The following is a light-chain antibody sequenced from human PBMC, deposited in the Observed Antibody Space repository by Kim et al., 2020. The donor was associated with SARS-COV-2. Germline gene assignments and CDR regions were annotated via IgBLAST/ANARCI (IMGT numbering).Light chain of an antibody. J-gene: IGKJ4*01. CDR1: RGISSW. Sequence: DIQMTQSPSSLSTSVGDRVTITCRASRGISSWLAWYQQKPEKAPKSLIYAASNLESGVPSRFSGSGSGTDFTLTISSLQPEDFATYYCQQYKSYPLTFGGGTKV. CDR3: QQYKSYPLT. V-gene: IGKV1D-16*01. CDR2: AAS.